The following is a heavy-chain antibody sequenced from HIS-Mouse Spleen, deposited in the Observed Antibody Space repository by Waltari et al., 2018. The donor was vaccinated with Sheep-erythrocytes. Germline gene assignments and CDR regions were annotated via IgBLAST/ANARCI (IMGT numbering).Heavy chain of an antibody. J-gene: IGHJ3*02. D-gene: IGHD3-3*01. CDR1: GYTFTGYY. Sequence: QVQLVQSGAEVKKPGASVKVSCKASGYTFTGYYMHWVRQAPGQGLAGMGGSNPNSGGTNYAQKFQGRVTMTRDTSISTAYMELSRLRSDDTAVYYCARGYYDFWSGSALGAFDIWGQGTMVTVSS. CDR3: ARGYYDFWSGSALGAFDI. V-gene: IGHV1-2*02. CDR2: SNPNSGGT.